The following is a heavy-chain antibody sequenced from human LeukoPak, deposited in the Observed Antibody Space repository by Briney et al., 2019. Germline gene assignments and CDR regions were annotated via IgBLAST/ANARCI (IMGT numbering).Heavy chain of an antibody. J-gene: IGHJ4*02. V-gene: IGHV5-10-1*01. CDR1: GYSFTSYW. CDR2: IDPSDSYT. Sequence: GESLRISCKGPGYSFTSYWITWVRQMPGKGLEWMGRIDPSDSYTNNSPSFQGHVTLSADKSISTVYLQWSSLKASDTAMYYCARSITARLDYWGQGTLVTVSS. CDR3: ARSITARLDY. D-gene: IGHD6-6*01.